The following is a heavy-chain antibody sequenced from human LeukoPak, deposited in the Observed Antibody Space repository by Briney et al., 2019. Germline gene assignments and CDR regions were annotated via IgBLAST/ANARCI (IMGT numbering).Heavy chain of an antibody. CDR1: GFTFSSYG. CDR3: ARGPPYSSGWYRYFDL. J-gene: IGHJ2*01. V-gene: IGHV3-30*02. D-gene: IGHD6-19*01. CDR2: IRYDGSNK. Sequence: GSLRLSCAASGFTFSSYGMHWVRQAPGKGLGGGAFIRYDGSNKYYADSVKGRFTISRDNSKNTLYLQMNSLRAEDTAVYYCARGPPYSSGWYRYFDLWGRGTLVTVSS.